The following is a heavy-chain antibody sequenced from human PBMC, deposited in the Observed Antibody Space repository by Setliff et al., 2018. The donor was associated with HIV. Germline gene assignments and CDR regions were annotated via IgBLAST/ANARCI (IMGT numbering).Heavy chain of an antibody. CDR3: ARELAAAGTGFQH. CDR1: GGSFSGYY. Sequence: SSETLSLTCAVYGGSFSGYYWSWIRQPPGKGLEWIGEINHSGSTNYNPSLKSRVTISVDTSKNQFSLKLSSVTAADTAVYYCARELAAAGTGFQHWGQGTLVTVSS. J-gene: IGHJ1*01. D-gene: IGHD6-13*01. V-gene: IGHV4-34*01. CDR2: INHSGST.